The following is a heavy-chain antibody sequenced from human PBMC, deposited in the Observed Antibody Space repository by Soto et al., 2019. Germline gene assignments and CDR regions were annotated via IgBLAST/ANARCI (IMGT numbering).Heavy chain of an antibody. CDR3: ARVVMTTVPASFYYGLDV. CDR2: IIPLIGTA. J-gene: IGHJ6*02. V-gene: IGHV1-69*18. Sequence: QVQLVQSGAEVRKPGSSVTVSCKASGGTFSTYGITWVRQAPGQGLEWRGNIIPLIGTANYAQRFRGRVTITADESTTTAYMELTSMRSEDTAVYYCARVVMTTVPASFYYGLDVWGQGTTVTVSS. D-gene: IGHD4-4*01. CDR1: GGTFSTYG.